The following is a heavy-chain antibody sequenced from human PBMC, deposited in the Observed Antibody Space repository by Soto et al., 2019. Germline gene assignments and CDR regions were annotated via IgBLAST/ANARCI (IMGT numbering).Heavy chain of an antibody. CDR1: GYIFTSYY. Sequence: ASVKVSYKASGYIFTSYYIHWVRQDPGQGLEWMGWINPFDGSRMFAQSFQGRVTMTRDTSTSTVYMEVSSLRSEDTAVYYCSRVDPGETSPFDHWGQGTLVTVSS. CDR3: SRVDPGETSPFDH. D-gene: IGHD3-10*01. J-gene: IGHJ4*02. V-gene: IGHV1-46*03. CDR2: INPFDGSR.